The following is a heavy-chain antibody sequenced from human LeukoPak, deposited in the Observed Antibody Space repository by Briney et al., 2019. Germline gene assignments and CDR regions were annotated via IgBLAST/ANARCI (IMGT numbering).Heavy chain of an antibody. CDR3: ARGLGCSSTSCSNIFYDYFDY. V-gene: IGHV3-30-3*01. CDR1: GFTFSSYA. CDR2: ISYDGSNK. Sequence: GRSLRLSCAASGFTFSSYAMHWVRQAPGKGLEWVAVISYDGSNKYYADSVKGRFTISRDNSKNTLYLQMNSLRAEDTAVYYCARGLGCSSTSCSNIFYDYFDYWGQGTLVTVSS. D-gene: IGHD2-2*01. J-gene: IGHJ4*02.